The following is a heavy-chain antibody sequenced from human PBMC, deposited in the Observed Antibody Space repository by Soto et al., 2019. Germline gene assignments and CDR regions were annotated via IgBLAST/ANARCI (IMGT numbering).Heavy chain of an antibody. D-gene: IGHD6-6*01. CDR2: IIPIFGTA. CDR3: ARAGRATKQLVLRLRGNAFDI. J-gene: IGHJ3*02. Sequence: ASVKVSCKASGGTFSSYAISWVRQAPGQGLEWMGGIIPIFGTANYAQKFQGRVTITADKSTSTAYMELSSLRSEDTAVYYCARAGRATKQLVLRLRGNAFDICGQGTMVTVSS. V-gene: IGHV1-69*06. CDR1: GGTFSSYA.